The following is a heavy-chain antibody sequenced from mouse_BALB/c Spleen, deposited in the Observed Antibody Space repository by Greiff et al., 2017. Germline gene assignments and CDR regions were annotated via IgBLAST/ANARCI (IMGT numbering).Heavy chain of an antibody. Sequence: DVQLQESGPGLVKPSQSLSLTCTVTGYSITSDYAWNWIRQFPGNKLEWMGYISYSGSTSYNPSLKSRISITRDTSKNQFFLQLNSVTTEDTATYYCARGDPPGAYWGQGTLVTVSA. J-gene: IGHJ3*01. CDR3: ARGDPPGAY. CDR2: ISYSGST. CDR1: GYSITSDYA. V-gene: IGHV3-2*02.